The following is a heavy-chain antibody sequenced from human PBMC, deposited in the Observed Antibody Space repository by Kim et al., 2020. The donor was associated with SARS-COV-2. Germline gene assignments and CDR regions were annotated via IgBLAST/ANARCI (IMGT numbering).Heavy chain of an antibody. CDR3: ARDPRGFLGVHPGGGVDY. CDR1: GYTFSDYY. D-gene: IGHD3-16*01. Sequence: ASVKVSCKASGYTFSDYYIHWVRQAPGQGLEWMGWIYPNSGVTSYAQKFQGRVTMTRDTSISTAYLDLSSLRSDDTAVYYCARDPRGFLGVHPGGGVDYWGQGTLVTVSS. J-gene: IGHJ4*02. CDR2: IYPNSGVT. V-gene: IGHV1-2*02.